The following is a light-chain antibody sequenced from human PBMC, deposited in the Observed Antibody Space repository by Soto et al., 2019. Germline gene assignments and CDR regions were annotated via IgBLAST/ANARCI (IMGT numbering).Light chain of an antibody. V-gene: IGKV3-11*01. Sequence: EIVLTQSPATLSLSPGERATLSCRASQSVSSYLALYQQKPGQPPRLLIYDASNRATGIPARFSGSGSGTDFTLTISSLEPEDFAVYYCQQRSNWQVTFGQGTRLEIK. CDR3: QQRSNWQVT. CDR2: DAS. CDR1: QSVSSY. J-gene: IGKJ5*01.